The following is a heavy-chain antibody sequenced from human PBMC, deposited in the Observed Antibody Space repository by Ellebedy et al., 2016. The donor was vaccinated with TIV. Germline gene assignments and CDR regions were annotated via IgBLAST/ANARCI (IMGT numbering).Heavy chain of an antibody. CDR3: ARGSGRPDS. V-gene: IGHV4-59*01. Sequence: SETLSLTCTVSGGSISSYYWSWIRQSPGKGLEWIGYVYYSGSTNYNPSLGSRVTISVDTSKNQFSLNVNSVTAADTAVYYCARGSGRPDSWGQGTLVTVSS. CDR2: VYYSGST. D-gene: IGHD3-10*01. CDR1: GGSISSYY. J-gene: IGHJ4*02.